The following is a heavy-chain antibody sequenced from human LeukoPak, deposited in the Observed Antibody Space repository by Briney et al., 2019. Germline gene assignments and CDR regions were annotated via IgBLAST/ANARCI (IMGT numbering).Heavy chain of an antibody. CDR1: GFTFSNYE. CDR3: ASGSYRYLAFDI. CDR2: ISSSGSTI. Sequence: GGSLRLYCAASGFTFSNYEFNWVRQAPGKGLEWVSDISSSGSTIKYADSVKGRFTISRDNAKNSLYLQMNSLRAEDTAVYYCASGSYRYLAFDIWGQGTMVTVSA. J-gene: IGHJ3*02. V-gene: IGHV3-48*03. D-gene: IGHD3-16*02.